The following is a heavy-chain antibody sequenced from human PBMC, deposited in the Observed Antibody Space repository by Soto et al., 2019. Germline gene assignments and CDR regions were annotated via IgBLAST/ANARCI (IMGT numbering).Heavy chain of an antibody. V-gene: IGHV1-69*04. CDR3: ARERFDCSGGSCYHPKGYYYMDV. Sequence: GASVKVSCKASGGTISSYPIGWVRQAPGQGLEWMGRIIPILGIANYAQKFQGRVTITADKSTSTAYMELSSLRSEDTAVYYCARERFDCSGGSCYHPKGYYYMDVWGKGTTVTVSS. CDR2: IIPILGIA. D-gene: IGHD2-15*01. CDR1: GGTISSYP. J-gene: IGHJ6*03.